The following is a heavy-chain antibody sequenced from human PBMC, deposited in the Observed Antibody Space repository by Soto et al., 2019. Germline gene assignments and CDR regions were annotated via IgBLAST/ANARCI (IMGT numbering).Heavy chain of an antibody. V-gene: IGHV3-30-3*01. Sequence: PGGSLRLSCAASGFTFSSYAMHWVRQAPGKGLEWVAVISYDGSNKYYADSVKGRFSVSRDNSKNTLYLQMNSLTGEDSALYFCAKTGNPTRFWYFDLWGPGTQVTVSS. CDR3: AKTGNPTRFWYFDL. CDR1: GFTFSSYA. CDR2: ISYDGSNK. D-gene: IGHD3-9*01. J-gene: IGHJ2*01.